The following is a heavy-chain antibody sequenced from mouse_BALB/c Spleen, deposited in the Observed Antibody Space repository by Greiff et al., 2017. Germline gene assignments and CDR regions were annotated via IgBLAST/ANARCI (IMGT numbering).Heavy chain of an antibody. CDR3: ARHGNYGGYFDY. J-gene: IGHJ2*01. D-gene: IGHD2-1*01. V-gene: IGHV5-12-1*01. Sequence: DVKLVESGGGLVKPGGSLKLSCAASGFAFSSYDMSWVRQTPEKRLEWVAYISSGGGSTYYPDTVKGRFTISRDNAKNILYLQMSSLKSEDTAMYYCARHGNYGGYFDYWGQGTTLTVSS. CDR2: ISSGGGST. CDR1: GFAFSSYD.